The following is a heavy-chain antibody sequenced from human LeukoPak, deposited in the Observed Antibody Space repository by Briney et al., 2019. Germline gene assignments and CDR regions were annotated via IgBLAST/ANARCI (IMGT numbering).Heavy chain of an antibody. V-gene: IGHV3-7*03. CDR1: VFTFISSW. CDR2: IMQEGSEK. CDR3: AREWKGRLRYIDY. J-gene: IGHJ4*02. D-gene: IGHD4-17*01. Sequence: GGSLRHSCAASVFTFISSWMSCVREAPGKGRECGANIMQEGSEKYSVDSVRGRVSLSRENAKKSLYLQMNSLSAVDTAEDYCAREWKGRLRYIDYWGQGTLVTVSS.